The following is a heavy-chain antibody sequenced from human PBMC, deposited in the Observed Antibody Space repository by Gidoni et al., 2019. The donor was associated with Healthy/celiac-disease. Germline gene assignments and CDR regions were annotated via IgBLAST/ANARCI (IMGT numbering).Heavy chain of an antibody. CDR1: AGSFSGYY. CDR3: ARGTRITIFGVVISRGIWFDP. J-gene: IGHJ5*02. CDR2: INHSGST. D-gene: IGHD3-3*01. V-gene: IGHV4-34*01. Sequence: QVQLQQWGAGLLKPSETLSLTCAVYAGSFSGYYRSWTRQPPGKGLEWIGEINHSGSTNYNPSLKSRVTISVDTSKNQFSLKLSSVTAADTAVYYCARGTRITIFGVVISRGIWFDPWGQGTLVTVSS.